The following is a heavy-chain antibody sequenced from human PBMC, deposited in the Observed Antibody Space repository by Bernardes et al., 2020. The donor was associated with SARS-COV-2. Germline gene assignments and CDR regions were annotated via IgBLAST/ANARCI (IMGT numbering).Heavy chain of an antibody. D-gene: IGHD6-6*01. CDR1: GFTFSDAW. J-gene: IGHJ6*02. CDR3: TTMVRWEHSGSPHSAEN. CDR2: IKSTTDGGTT. Sequence: GSLRLSCAASGFTFSDAWMSWVRQAPGKGLDCVGRIKSTTDGGTTDYAASVKGRFTISRDDSKNTLYLQMNNLETEDTAVYYCTTMVRWEHSGSPHSAENWGQGTTVTVSS. V-gene: IGHV3-15*01.